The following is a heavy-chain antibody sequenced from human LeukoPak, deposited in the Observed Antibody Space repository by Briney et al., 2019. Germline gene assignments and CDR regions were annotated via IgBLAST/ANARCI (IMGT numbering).Heavy chain of an antibody. J-gene: IGHJ4*02. CDR2: IYTSGST. Sequence: PSETLSLTCTVSGGSISSGSYYWSWIRQPAGKGLEWIGRIYTSGSTNYNPSLKSRVTISVDKSKNQFSLKLSSVTAADTAVYYCARDRAGSNPGFSYFDYWGQGTLVTVSS. CDR3: ARDRAGSNPGFSYFDY. D-gene: IGHD1-14*01. V-gene: IGHV4-61*02. CDR1: GGSISSGSYY.